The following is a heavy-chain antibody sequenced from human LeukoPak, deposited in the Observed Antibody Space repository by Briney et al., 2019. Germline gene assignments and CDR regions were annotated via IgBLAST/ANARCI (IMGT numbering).Heavy chain of an antibody. CDR3: ARGQWLVRRSWFDP. Sequence: GGSLRLSCAASRFTFSSYAMSWVRQAPGKGLEWVSAISGSGGSTYYADSVKGRFTISRDNSKNTLYLQMNSLRAEDTAVYYCARGQWLVRRSWFDPWGQGTLVTVSS. CDR2: ISGSGGST. V-gene: IGHV3-23*01. CDR1: RFTFSSYA. D-gene: IGHD6-19*01. J-gene: IGHJ5*02.